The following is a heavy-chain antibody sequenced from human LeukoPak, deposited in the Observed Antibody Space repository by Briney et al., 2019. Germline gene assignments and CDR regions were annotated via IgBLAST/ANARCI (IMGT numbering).Heavy chain of an antibody. CDR3: ATTLNIATAGYF. CDR1: GFTFSSYG. D-gene: IGHD6-13*01. Sequence: GGSLRLSCAASGFTFSSYGMHWVRQAPGKGLEWVAFIRYDGSNKYYADSVKGRFTISRDNSKNTLYLQMNSLRAEDTAIYYCATTLNIATAGYFWGQRTLVTVSS. V-gene: IGHV3-30*02. J-gene: IGHJ4*02. CDR2: IRYDGSNK.